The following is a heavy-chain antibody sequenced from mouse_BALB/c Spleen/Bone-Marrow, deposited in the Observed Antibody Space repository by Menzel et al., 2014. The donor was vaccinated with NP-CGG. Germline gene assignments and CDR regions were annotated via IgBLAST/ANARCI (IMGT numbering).Heavy chain of an antibody. V-gene: IGHV1S56*01. D-gene: IGHD2-14*01. CDR1: GYTFTTYY. CDR2: IYPGNVNT. CDR3: ARGGYDGAWFAY. J-gene: IGHJ3*01. Sequence: VQLQQSGPELVKPGASVRISCKASGYTFTTYYTHWVKQRPGQGLEWIGWIYPGNVNTNYNEKFKGKATLTADKSSSTAYMQLSSLTSEDSAVYFCARGGYDGAWFAYWGQGTLVTVSA.